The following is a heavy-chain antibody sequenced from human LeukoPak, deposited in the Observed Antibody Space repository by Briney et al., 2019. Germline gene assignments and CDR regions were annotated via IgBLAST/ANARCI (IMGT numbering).Heavy chain of an antibody. CDR1: GFIFTTYG. V-gene: IGHV3-33*08. Sequence: PGGSLRLSCAASGFIFTTYGFHWVRQAPGKGLEWVAVIWSDGSHKFYTDSVKGRFTISRDNSENTLYLQMSSLRVEDTAVYYCTRGQTTYCDYWGQGTLVTVSS. J-gene: IGHJ4*02. CDR3: TRGQTTYCDY. CDR2: IWSDGSHK. D-gene: IGHD1-7*01.